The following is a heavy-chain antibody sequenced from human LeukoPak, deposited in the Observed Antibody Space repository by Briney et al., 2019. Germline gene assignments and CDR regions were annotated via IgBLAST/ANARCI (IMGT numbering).Heavy chain of an antibody. CDR2: IYYSGST. V-gene: IGHV4-39*01. D-gene: IGHD1-26*01. J-gene: IGHJ4*02. CDR3: ARLMGSYDLDY. Sequence: SETLSLTCTVSGGSISSGSFYWGWIRQPPGKGLEWIGSIYYSGSTYYNPSLKSRVTISVDTSKNQFSLKLSSVTAADTAVYYCARLMGSYDLDYWGQGTLVTVSS. CDR1: GGSISSGSFY.